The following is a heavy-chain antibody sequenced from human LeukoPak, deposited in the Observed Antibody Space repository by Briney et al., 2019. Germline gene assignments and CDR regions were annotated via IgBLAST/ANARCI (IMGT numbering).Heavy chain of an antibody. CDR1: GASINSSSYY. J-gene: IGHJ3*02. CDR3: ARHAPESSSSWYLPWPVGPTGAAFDI. D-gene: IGHD6-13*01. Sequence: SETLSLTCTVSGASINSSSYYWGWIRQPPGKGLEWIGSIYYSGSTHYNPSLKSRVTISVDTSKNQFSLKLSSVTAADTAVYYCARHAPESSSSWYLPWPVGPTGAAFDIWGQGTMVTVSS. V-gene: IGHV4-39*01. CDR2: IYYSGST.